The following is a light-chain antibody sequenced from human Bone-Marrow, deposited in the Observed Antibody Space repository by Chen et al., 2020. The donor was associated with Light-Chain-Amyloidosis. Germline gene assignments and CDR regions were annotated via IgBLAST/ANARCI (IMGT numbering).Light chain of an antibody. CDR1: QSVLFTSNNKNY. V-gene: IGKV4-1*01. CDR3: QQYYISPLT. Sequence: IVLTPSPDPVIVSLGASATIKSEFSQSVLFTSNNKNYCAWYQQRPGQPPKLLISWASTRESGVPDRFSGSGSGTHFTLNISRLRAEDVAVYYCQQYYISPLTFGGGTKVEVK. CDR2: WAS. J-gene: IGKJ4*01.